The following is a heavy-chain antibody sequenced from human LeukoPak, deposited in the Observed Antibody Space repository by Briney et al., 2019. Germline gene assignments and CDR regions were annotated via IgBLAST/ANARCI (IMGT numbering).Heavy chain of an antibody. CDR3: ARASTGRHSDY. D-gene: IGHD2-15*01. V-gene: IGHV3-30-3*01. J-gene: IGHJ4*02. CDR2: ISYDGSNK. CDR1: GFTFSSYA. Sequence: PGGSLRLSCAASGFTFSSYAMHWVRQAPGKGLEWVAVISYDGSNKYYADSVKGRFTISRDNSKDTLYLQMNSLRAEDTAVYYCARASTGRHSDYWGQGTLVTVSS.